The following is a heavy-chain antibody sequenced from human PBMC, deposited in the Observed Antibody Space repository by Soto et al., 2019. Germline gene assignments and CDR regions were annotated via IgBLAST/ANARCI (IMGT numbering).Heavy chain of an antibody. CDR2: IYYSGST. J-gene: IGHJ5*02. Sequence: PSETLSLTCTVSGGSISGGVGGLYYWSWIRQPPGKGLEWIGYIYYSGSTYYNPSLKSRVTISVDTSKNQFSLKLSSVTAADTAVYYCARDFCSGGSCYGRKWFDPWGQGTLVTVSS. V-gene: IGHV4-31*03. CDR3: ARDFCSGGSCYGRKWFDP. D-gene: IGHD2-15*01. CDR1: GGSISGGVGGLYY.